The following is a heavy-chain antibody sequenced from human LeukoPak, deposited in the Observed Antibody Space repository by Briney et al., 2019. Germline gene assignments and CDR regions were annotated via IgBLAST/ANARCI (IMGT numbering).Heavy chain of an antibody. J-gene: IGHJ5*02. V-gene: IGHV1-8*03. CDR1: GGTFSSYD. CDR2: MNPNSGNT. Sequence: GASVKVSCXASGGTFSSYDINWVRQATGQGLEWMGWMNPNSGNTGYAQKFQGRVTITRNTSISTAYMELSSLRSEDTAVYYCARYRDWFDPWGQGTLVTVSS. CDR3: ARYRDWFDP.